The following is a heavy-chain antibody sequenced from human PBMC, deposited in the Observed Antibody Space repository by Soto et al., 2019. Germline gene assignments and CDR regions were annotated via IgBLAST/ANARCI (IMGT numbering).Heavy chain of an antibody. D-gene: IGHD3-10*01. J-gene: IGHJ5*02. CDR1: GGSISSGGYY. CDR3: SRESLLWFGELLSYSWFDP. CDR2: IYYSGST. V-gene: IGHV4-31*01. Sequence: SETLSLTCTVSGGSISSGGYYWSWIRQHPGKGLEWIGYIYYSGSTYYNPSLKSQVTISVDTSKNQFSLKLSSVTAADTAVYYCSRESLLWFGELLSYSWFDPWGQGTLVTVS.